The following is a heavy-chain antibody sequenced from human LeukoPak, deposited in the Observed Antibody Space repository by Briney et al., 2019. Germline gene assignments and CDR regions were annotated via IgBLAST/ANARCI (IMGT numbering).Heavy chain of an antibody. CDR1: GFTFSTYG. CDR3: TRDTDY. Sequence: GGSLRLSCAASGFTFSTYGMHWVRQAPGKGLEWVAIIWYDGSNKYYADSVKGRFTIPRDNSKNTLYLQMNSLRAEDTAVYYCTRDTDYWGQGTLVTVSS. V-gene: IGHV3-33*01. J-gene: IGHJ4*02. CDR2: IWYDGSNK.